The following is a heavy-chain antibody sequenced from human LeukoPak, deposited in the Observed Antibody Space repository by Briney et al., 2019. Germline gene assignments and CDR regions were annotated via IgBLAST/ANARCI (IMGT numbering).Heavy chain of an antibody. CDR3: AKDQDTYIAVANFDY. CDR1: GLTFSSCA. CDR2: ISGSGGTT. V-gene: IGHV3-23*01. D-gene: IGHD6-19*01. J-gene: IGHJ4*02. Sequence: GGSLRLSCAASGLTFSSCAMSWVRQAPGKGLEWVSAISGSGGTTYYADSVKGRFTISRDNSQNTLFLQMNSLRAEDTAVYYCAKDQDTYIAVANFDYWGQGTLVTVSS.